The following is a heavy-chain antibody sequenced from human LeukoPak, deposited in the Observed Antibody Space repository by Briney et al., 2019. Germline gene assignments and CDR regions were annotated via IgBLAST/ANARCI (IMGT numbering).Heavy chain of an antibody. CDR1: GGSINSYY. Sequence: SETLSLTCTVSGGSINSYYWSWIRQLPGKGLEWIGYIHNSGSTNYHPSLNSRVTISIGTSKNQFSLKLSSVTVADTAMYYCARDLFTSSWYRWFDPWGQGTLVTVSS. V-gene: IGHV4-59*01. J-gene: IGHJ5*02. D-gene: IGHD6-13*01. CDR2: IHNSGST. CDR3: ARDLFTSSWYRWFDP.